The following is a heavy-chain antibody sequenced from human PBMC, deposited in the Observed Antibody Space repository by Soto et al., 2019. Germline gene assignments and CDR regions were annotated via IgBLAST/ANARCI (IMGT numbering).Heavy chain of an antibody. Sequence: SETLSLTCAVYGGSFSGYYWSWTRQPPGKGLEWIGEINHSGSTNYNPSLKSRVTISVDTSKNQFSLKLSSVTAADTAVYYCARVRHIAAAGTSWFDPWGQGTLVTVSS. V-gene: IGHV4-34*01. J-gene: IGHJ5*02. CDR1: GGSFSGYY. D-gene: IGHD6-13*01. CDR2: INHSGST. CDR3: ARVRHIAAAGTSWFDP.